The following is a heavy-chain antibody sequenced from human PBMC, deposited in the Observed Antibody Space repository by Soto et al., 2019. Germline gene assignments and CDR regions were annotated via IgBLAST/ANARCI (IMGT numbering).Heavy chain of an antibody. V-gene: IGHV4-59*01. CDR3: ARQGYDSSGYYYVSNYFDY. D-gene: IGHD3-22*01. Sequence: PSETLSLTCTVPGGSISSYYWSWIRQPPGKGLAWIGYIYYSGSTNYNPSLKSRVTISVDTSKNQFSLKLSSVTAADTAVYYCARQGYDSSGYYYVSNYFDYWGQGTLVTVSS. J-gene: IGHJ4*02. CDR1: GGSISSYY. CDR2: IYYSGST.